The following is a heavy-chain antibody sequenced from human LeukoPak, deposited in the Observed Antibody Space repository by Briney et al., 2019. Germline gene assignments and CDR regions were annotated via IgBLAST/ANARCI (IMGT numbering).Heavy chain of an antibody. CDR1: GYSFTSYW. J-gene: IGHJ4*02. V-gene: IGHV5-10-1*01. Sequence: GESLKISRKGSGYSFTSYWITWVRQMPGKGLEWMGRIDPSDSYTNYSPSFQGHVTISVDKSISTAYLQWSSLKASDTAMYYCARRDRYIWYSFDYWGQGTLVTVSS. CDR2: IDPSDSYT. CDR3: ARRDRYIWYSFDY. D-gene: IGHD6-13*01.